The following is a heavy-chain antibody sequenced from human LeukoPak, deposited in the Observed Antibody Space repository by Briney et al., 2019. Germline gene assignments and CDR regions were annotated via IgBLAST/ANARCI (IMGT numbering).Heavy chain of an antibody. CDR2: INHSGST. CDR3: ARGRTYCSSSSRSYYYYYYYMDV. CDR1: GGSFSGYY. D-gene: IGHD6-6*01. Sequence: SETLSLTCAVYGGSFSGYYWSWIRQPPGKGPEWIGEINHSGSTNYNPSLKSRVTISVDTSKNQFSLKLSSVTAADTAVYYCARGRTYCSSSSRSYYYYYYYMDVWGKGTTVTVSS. V-gene: IGHV4-34*01. J-gene: IGHJ6*03.